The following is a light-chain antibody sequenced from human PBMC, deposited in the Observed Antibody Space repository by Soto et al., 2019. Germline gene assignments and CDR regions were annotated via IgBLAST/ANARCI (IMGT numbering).Light chain of an antibody. CDR1: QNIINY. Sequence: DIQMTQTPSSLSATVCDRVTITFLASQNIINYLNWYQQKPGKAPQLLIYVASRLESGVPSRFSGSGSGTDFTLTISSLQPEDFATYYCQQSYNAPITFGQGTRLEI. CDR2: VAS. CDR3: QQSYNAPIT. J-gene: IGKJ5*01. V-gene: IGKV1-39*01.